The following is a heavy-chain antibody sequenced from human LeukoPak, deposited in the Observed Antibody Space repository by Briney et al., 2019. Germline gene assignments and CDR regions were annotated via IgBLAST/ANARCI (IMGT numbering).Heavy chain of an antibody. CDR2: IRYDGSNK. CDR3: ARDSIGTYYDFWSGYLAVYYFDY. Sequence: GGSLRLSCAASGFTFSSYGMHWVRQAPGKGLEWVAFIRYDGSNKYYADSVKGRLTISRDNSKNTLYLQMNSLRAEDTAVYYCARDSIGTYYDFWSGYLAVYYFDYWGQGTLVTVSS. D-gene: IGHD3-3*01. CDR1: GFTFSSYG. V-gene: IGHV3-30*02. J-gene: IGHJ4*02.